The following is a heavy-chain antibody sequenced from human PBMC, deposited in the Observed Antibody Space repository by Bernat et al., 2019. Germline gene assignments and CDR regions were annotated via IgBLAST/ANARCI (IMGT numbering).Heavy chain of an antibody. V-gene: IGHV3-23*01. CDR3: AKDSLRGYYYDSSGYYY. CDR1: GFTFSSYA. CDR2: ISGSGGST. J-gene: IGHJ4*02. Sequence: EVQLLASGGGLVQPGGSLRLSCAASGFTFSSYAMSWVRQAPGKGLEWVSAISGSGGSTYYADSVKGRFTISRDNSKNTLYLQMNSLSAEDTAVYYCAKDSLRGYYYDSSGYYYWGQGTLVTVSS. D-gene: IGHD3-22*01.